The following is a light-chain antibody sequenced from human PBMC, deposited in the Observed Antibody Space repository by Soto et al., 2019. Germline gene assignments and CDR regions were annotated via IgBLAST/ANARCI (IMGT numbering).Light chain of an antibody. Sequence: QSVLTQPPSVSGAPGQRVTISCTGGSSNIGAGYDVHWYQQLPGTAPKLLIYGNSNRPSGVPDRFSGSKSGPSASLAITGLQAEDEADYYCQSYDSSLRGASVFGTATKVTV. J-gene: IGLJ1*01. V-gene: IGLV1-40*01. CDR2: GNS. CDR3: QSYDSSLRGASV. CDR1: SSNIGAGYD.